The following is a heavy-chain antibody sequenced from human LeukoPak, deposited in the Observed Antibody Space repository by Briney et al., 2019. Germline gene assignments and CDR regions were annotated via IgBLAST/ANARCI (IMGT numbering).Heavy chain of an antibody. CDR3: AMSYCSGGSCYGNFDY. CDR2: IYPGDSDT. CDR1: GYSFTSYW. V-gene: IGHV5-51*01. Sequence: GESLKISCKGSGYSFTSYWIGWVRQMPGKGLEWMGIIYPGDSDTRYSPSFQGQVTISADKSISTAYLQWSSLKASDTAMYYCAMSYCSGGSCYGNFDYWGQGTLVTVSS. J-gene: IGHJ4*02. D-gene: IGHD2-15*01.